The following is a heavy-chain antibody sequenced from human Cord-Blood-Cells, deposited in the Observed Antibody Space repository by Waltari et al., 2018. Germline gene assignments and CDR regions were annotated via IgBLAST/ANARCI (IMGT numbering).Heavy chain of an antibody. CDR2: INHSGST. D-gene: IGHD3-3*01. CDR3: ARFSGVTIFGVVIMSDAFDI. CDR1: GWSFSGYF. V-gene: IGHV4-34*01. Sequence: QVQLQQWGAGLLKPSETLSLTCAVYGWSFSGYFWCWIRPPPGQGLEWIGEINHSGSTNYNPSLKSRVTISVDTSKNQFSLKLSSVTAADTAVYYCARFSGVTIFGVVIMSDAFDIWGQGTMVTVSS. J-gene: IGHJ3*02.